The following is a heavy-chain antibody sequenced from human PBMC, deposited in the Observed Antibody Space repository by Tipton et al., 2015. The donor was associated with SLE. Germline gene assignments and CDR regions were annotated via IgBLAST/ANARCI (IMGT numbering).Heavy chain of an antibody. V-gene: IGHV4-61*01. J-gene: IGHJ5*02. CDR3: ARDLGVVPAARFDP. D-gene: IGHD2-2*01. CDR1: GGSISSGSYY. Sequence: TLSLTCTVSGGSISSGSYYWSWIRQPPGKGLEWIGYIYYSGSTNYNPSLKSRVTISVDTSKNQFSLKLSSVTAADTAVYYCARDLGVVPAARFDPWGQGTLVTVSS. CDR2: IYYSGST.